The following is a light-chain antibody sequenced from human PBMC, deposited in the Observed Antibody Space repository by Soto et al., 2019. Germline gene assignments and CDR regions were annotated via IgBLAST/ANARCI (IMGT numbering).Light chain of an antibody. V-gene: IGLV3-1*01. CDR2: QHC. Sequence: SYELTQPPSVSVSPGQTASITCSGDKLGDKYTCWYQQKPGQSPVLVIYQHCQRPSGIPERFSGSNSGNTATLTISGTQAMDEADYYCQAWDSSTDVVFGGRTKLTVL. CDR1: KLGDKY. J-gene: IGLJ2*01. CDR3: QAWDSSTDVV.